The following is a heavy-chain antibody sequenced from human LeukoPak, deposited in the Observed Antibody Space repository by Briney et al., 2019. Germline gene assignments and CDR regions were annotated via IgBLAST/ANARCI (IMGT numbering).Heavy chain of an antibody. D-gene: IGHD6-19*01. CDR3: ARREGSSGWYPFDY. CDR2: INNDGSST. CDR1: GFTFSTYW. V-gene: IGHV3-74*01. J-gene: IGHJ4*02. Sequence: GGSLRLSCAASGFTFSTYWMHWVRQAPGKGLVWVSRINNDGSSTRYADSVKGRFTISRDNAKNSLYLQMSSLRAEDTAVYYCARREGSSGWYPFDYWGQGTLVTVSS.